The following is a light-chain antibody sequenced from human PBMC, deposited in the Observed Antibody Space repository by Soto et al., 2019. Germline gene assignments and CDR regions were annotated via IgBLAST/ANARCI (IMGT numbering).Light chain of an antibody. CDR1: QSIANY. V-gene: IGKV1-39*01. Sequence: DIQMTQSPSSLSASVGDRVTITCRASQSIANYLNWYQQKPGKAPNLLIYAASALQSGVPSRFSGSGSGTDFPLTISSLQPEDFASYYCQQSYNTLYTFGQGTKLEIK. CDR2: AAS. CDR3: QQSYNTLYT. J-gene: IGKJ2*01.